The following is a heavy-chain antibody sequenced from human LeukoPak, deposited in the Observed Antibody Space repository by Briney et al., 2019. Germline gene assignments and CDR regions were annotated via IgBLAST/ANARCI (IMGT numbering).Heavy chain of an antibody. Sequence: PSETLSLTCAVYGESFSGYYWSWIRQPPGKGLEWIGEINHSGSTNYNPSLKSRVTISVDTSKNQFSLKLSSVTAADTAVYYCVIGYYYHYWGQGTLVTVSS. CDR2: INHSGST. J-gene: IGHJ4*02. CDR1: GESFSGYY. CDR3: VIGYYYHY. V-gene: IGHV4-34*01.